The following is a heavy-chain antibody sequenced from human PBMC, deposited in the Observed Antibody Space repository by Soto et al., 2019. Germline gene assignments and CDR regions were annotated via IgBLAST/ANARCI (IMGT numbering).Heavy chain of an antibody. CDR1: GLTVRTNY. D-gene: IGHD3-22*01. J-gene: IGHJ4*02. CDR3: ARVLFYYDSSGYSQSIDY. Sequence: GGSLRLSCAVSGLTVRTNYMSWVRQAPGKGLEWVSVIYSGGNTYYGDSVKGRFTISRDNSKNALFLQMNSLRAEDTAVYYCARVLFYYDSSGYSQSIDYWGQGTQVTVSS. CDR2: IYSGGNT. V-gene: IGHV3-53*01.